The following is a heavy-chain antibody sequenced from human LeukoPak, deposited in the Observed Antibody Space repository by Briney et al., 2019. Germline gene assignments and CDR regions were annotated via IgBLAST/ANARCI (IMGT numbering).Heavy chain of an antibody. Sequence: PSETLSLTCTVSGGSISSYYWSWIRRPPGKGLEWTGYIYYTGSTSYNPSLKSRVTISLDTSKSQFSLRLTSVTAADTAVYYCASHGSSGHDPLTWGQGTLVTVSS. CDR1: GGSISSYY. CDR2: IYYTGST. D-gene: IGHD5-12*01. V-gene: IGHV4-59*08. J-gene: IGHJ4*02. CDR3: ASHGSSGHDPLT.